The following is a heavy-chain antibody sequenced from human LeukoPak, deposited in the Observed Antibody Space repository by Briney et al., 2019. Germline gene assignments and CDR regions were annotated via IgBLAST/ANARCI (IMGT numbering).Heavy chain of an antibody. D-gene: IGHD6-13*01. J-gene: IGHJ3*02. V-gene: IGHV3-7*01. Sequence: GGSLRLSCAASGFTFSSYWMSWARQAPGKGLEWVANIKQDGSEKYYVDSVKGRFTISRDNAKNSLYLQMNSLRAEDTAVYYCAGIYSSSWYDSSGAFDIWGQGTMVTVSS. CDR1: GFTFSSYW. CDR3: AGIYSSSWYDSSGAFDI. CDR2: IKQDGSEK.